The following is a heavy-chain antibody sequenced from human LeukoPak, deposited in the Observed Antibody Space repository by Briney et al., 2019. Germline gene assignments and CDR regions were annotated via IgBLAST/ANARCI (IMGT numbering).Heavy chain of an antibody. CDR2: INHSGST. J-gene: IGHJ4*02. CDR1: GGSFSGYY. V-gene: IGHV4-34*01. CDR3: ARGLRYARS. D-gene: IGHD3-9*01. Sequence: SETLSLTCAVYGGSFSGYYWSWIRQPPGKGLGWIGEINHSGSTNYNPSLKSRVTISVDTSKNQFSLKLSSVTAADTAVYYCARGLRYARSWGQGTLVTVSS.